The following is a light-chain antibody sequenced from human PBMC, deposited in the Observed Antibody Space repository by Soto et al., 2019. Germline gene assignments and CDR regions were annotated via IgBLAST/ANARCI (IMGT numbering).Light chain of an antibody. CDR2: DAS. J-gene: IGKJ5*01. Sequence: EIALPQSPATLSLPPGERATLSCGASQSLSSSYLAWYQQKPGLAPRLLIYDASSRATGIPDRFSGRGSGTDFTLTISRLEPEDFAVYYCQQYGSSTITFGQGTRLEIK. V-gene: IGKV3D-20*01. CDR3: QQYGSSTIT. CDR1: QSLSSSY.